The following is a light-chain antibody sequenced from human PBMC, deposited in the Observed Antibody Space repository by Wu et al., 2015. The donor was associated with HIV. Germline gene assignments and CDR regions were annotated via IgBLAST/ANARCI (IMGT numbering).Light chain of an antibody. CDR3: LQHHTYPPT. J-gene: IGKJ3*01. Sequence: DIQMTQSPSVKSASVGDRVTITCRASQDITNSLGWFQLKPGKVPKRLIYGASNLQSGVSSGFGGSGSGTEFTLTISSLQPEDFGTYYCLQHHTYPPTFGPGTKVDMK. V-gene: IGKV1-17*03. CDR2: GAS. CDR1: QDITNS.